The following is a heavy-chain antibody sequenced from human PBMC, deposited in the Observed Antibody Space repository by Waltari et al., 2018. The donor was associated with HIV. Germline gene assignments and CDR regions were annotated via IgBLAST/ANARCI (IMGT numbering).Heavy chain of an antibody. Sequence: EVQLVESGGGLVKPGGSLRLSCAASGFTFSNAWLSWVRPAPGKGLEWVGRIKSKTDGGTTDYAAPVKGRFTISRDDSKNTLYLQMNSLKTEDTAVYYCTTDRRGFGESRVYWGQGTLVTVSS. CDR1: GFTFSNAW. J-gene: IGHJ4*02. CDR2: IKSKTDGGTT. D-gene: IGHD3-10*01. V-gene: IGHV3-15*01. CDR3: TTDRRGFGESRVY.